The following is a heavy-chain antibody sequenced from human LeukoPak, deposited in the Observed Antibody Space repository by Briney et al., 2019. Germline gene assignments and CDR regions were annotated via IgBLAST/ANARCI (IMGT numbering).Heavy chain of an antibody. CDR3: ARGVPAVSFDY. Sequence: SETLSLTCTVSGASISSYYGSWIRQPPGKGLGWVGSIYSSGSTYYHPTLTIRVTISVDTSKKQFSLKLSSVTAADTAVYYCARGVPAVSFDYWGQGTLVTVSS. CDR2: IYSSGST. V-gene: IGHV4-39*01. CDR1: GASISSYY. D-gene: IGHD2-2*01. J-gene: IGHJ4*02.